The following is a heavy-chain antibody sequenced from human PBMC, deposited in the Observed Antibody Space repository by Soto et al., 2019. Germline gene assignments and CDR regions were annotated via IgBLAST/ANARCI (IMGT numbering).Heavy chain of an antibody. CDR2: INPNSGGT. V-gene: IGHV1-2*04. Sequence: ASVKVSCKASGYTFTVYYMHWVLQAPGQGLEWMGWINPNSGGTNYAQKFQGWVTMTRDTSISTAYMELSRLRSDDTAVYYCAREVEYEGWTCYSTTRSFDHWGQGTLVTVAS. J-gene: IGHJ4*02. CDR3: AREVEYEGWTCYSTTRSFDH. CDR1: GYTFTVYY. D-gene: IGHD3-9*01.